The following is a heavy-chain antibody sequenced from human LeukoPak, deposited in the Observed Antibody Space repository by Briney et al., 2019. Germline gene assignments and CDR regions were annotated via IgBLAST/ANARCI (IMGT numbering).Heavy chain of an antibody. CDR1: GFTFSSYA. CDR2: ISGSGGST. CDR3: AKEGSSGWYGGGYYYYYYMDV. Sequence: GGSLRLSCAASGFTFSSYAMSWIRQAPGKGLEWVSAISGSGGSTYYADSVKGRFTISRDNSKNTLYLQMNSLRAEDTAVYYCAKEGSSGWYGGGYYYYYYMDVWGKGTTVTISS. V-gene: IGHV3-23*01. D-gene: IGHD6-19*01. J-gene: IGHJ6*03.